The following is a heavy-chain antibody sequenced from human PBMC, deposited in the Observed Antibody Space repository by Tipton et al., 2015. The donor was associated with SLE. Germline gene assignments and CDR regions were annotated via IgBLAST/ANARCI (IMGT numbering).Heavy chain of an antibody. V-gene: IGHV4-34*01. J-gene: IGHJ4*02. D-gene: IGHD3-16*01. Sequence: GLVKPSETLSLTCAVYGGSFSGYYWSWIRQPPGKGLEWIGEINHSGSTNYNPSLKSRVTISVDTSKNQFSLKLSSVTAADTAVYYCATSGGAIDYWGQGTLVTVSS. CDR1: GGSFSGYY. CDR2: INHSGST. CDR3: ATSGGAIDY.